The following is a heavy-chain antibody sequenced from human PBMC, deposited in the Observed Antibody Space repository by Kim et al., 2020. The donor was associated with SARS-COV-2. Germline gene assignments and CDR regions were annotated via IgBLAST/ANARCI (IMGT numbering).Heavy chain of an antibody. Sequence: GGSLRLSCAASGFTFDDYAMHWVRQAPGKGLEWVSGISWNSGSIGYADSVKGRFTISRDNAKNSLYLQMNSLRPEDTALYYCAKDDYYDRSLTWGSWGQGTLVTVSS. CDR3: AKDDYYDRSLTWGS. V-gene: IGHV3-9*01. D-gene: IGHD3-22*01. CDR1: GFTFDDYA. CDR2: ISWNSGSI. J-gene: IGHJ4*02.